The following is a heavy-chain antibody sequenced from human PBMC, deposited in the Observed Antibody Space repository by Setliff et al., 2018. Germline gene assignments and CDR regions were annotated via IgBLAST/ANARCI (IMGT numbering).Heavy chain of an antibody. CDR2: IYSSGST. D-gene: IGHD3-10*01. V-gene: IGHV4-59*08. CDR3: ARHVGIRGRGYNYYYYYMDV. Sequence: SETLSLTCTVSGDSISSHYWSWIRQPPGKGLEWIGYIYSSGSTNYNPSLKSRVTISVDTSKNQFSLKLSSVTATDTAIYYCARHVGIRGRGYNYYYYYMDVWGKGTTVTVSS. CDR1: GDSISSHY. J-gene: IGHJ6*03.